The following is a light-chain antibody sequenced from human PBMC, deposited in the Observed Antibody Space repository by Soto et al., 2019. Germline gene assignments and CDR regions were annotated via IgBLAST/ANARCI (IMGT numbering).Light chain of an antibody. CDR1: SSDIGLYNY. V-gene: IGLV2-8*01. J-gene: IGLJ3*02. CDR2: EVS. CDR3: SSYAGDINVDV. Sequence: QSVLTQPPSASGSPGQSVTISCAGTSSDIGLYNYVSWYQHHPGKAPRLIIYEVSKRPSGVPDRFSGSKSGTTASLTVSGLQAEDEADYYCSSYAGDINVDVFGGGTKVTVL.